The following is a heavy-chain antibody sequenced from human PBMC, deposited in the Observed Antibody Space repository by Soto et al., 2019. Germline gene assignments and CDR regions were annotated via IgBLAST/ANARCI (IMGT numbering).Heavy chain of an antibody. CDR3: ARGITVADY. D-gene: IGHD3-10*01. J-gene: IGHJ4*02. CDR1: GFTFSRYG. Sequence: SLRLSSAASGFTFSRYGMQWVRQAPGKGLEWVAVISYDGSNKYYADSVKGRFTISRDNSKNTLYLQMNSLRAEDTAVYYCARGITVADYWGQGTLVTVSS. CDR2: ISYDGSNK. V-gene: IGHV3-30-3*01.